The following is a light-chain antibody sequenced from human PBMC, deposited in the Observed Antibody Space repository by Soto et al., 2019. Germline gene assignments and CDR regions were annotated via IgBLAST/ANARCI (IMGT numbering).Light chain of an antibody. J-gene: IGKJ1*01. CDR3: HQYDSWT. CDR1: QTVGYY. CDR2: DAS. V-gene: IGKV3-20*01. Sequence: EIVLTQSPGTLSLFPGERATLSCRASQTVGYYLAWYQQKAGQAPRPLIYDASNRAPGIPDRFSGSGSGADFTLTISRLEPEDFAVYYCHQYDSWTFGQGTKVDIK.